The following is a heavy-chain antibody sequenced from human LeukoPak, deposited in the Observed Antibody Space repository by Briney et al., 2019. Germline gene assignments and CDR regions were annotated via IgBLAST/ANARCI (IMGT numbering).Heavy chain of an antibody. J-gene: IGHJ4*02. Sequence: ASVKVSCKASGYTFTGYYMHWVRQAPGQGLEWMGWINPNSGGTNYAQKFQGRVTMTRDTSISTAYMELSRLRSDDTAVYYCARGYYDFWSGRTTALDYWGQGTLVTVSS. V-gene: IGHV1-2*02. CDR2: INPNSGGT. CDR1: GYTFTGYY. D-gene: IGHD3-3*01. CDR3: ARGYYDFWSGRTTALDY.